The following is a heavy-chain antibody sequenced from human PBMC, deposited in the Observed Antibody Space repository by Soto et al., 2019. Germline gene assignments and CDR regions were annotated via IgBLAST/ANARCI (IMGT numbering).Heavy chain of an antibody. CDR3: GIYCDIVVVVAATRIGWFDP. D-gene: IGHD2-15*01. Sequence: WASVKVSCKASGYTFTSYGISWVRQAPGQGLEWMGWISAYNGNTNYAQKLQGRVTMTTDTSTSTAYMEMRRLRSEDTAVYYCGIYCDIVVVVAATRIGWFDPWGQGTLVTVSS. CDR1: GYTFTSYG. V-gene: IGHV1-18*01. CDR2: ISAYNGNT. J-gene: IGHJ5*02.